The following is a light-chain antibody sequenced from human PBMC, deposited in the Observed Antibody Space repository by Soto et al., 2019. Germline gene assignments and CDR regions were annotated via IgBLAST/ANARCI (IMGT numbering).Light chain of an antibody. V-gene: IGLV2-23*01. J-gene: IGLJ1*01. Sequence: QSALTQPASVSGSPGQTITISCSDVGSYGVVSWYQQHPGKVPKLMIFDGTQRPSAVSDRFAGSKSANTAFLTISGLQAEDEADYYCSLDAGRNNYVFGTGTKVTVL. CDR1: DVGSYGV. CDR2: DGT. CDR3: SLDAGRNNYV.